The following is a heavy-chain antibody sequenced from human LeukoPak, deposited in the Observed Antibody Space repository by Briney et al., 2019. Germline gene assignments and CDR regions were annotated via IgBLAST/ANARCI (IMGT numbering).Heavy chain of an antibody. J-gene: IGHJ6*02. Sequence: PGGSLRLSCAASGFTFSSYAMSWVRQAPGKGLEWVSAVSGSGGSTYYADSVKGRFTISRDNSKNTLYLQMNSPRAEDTAVYYCAKGGNYYYYGMDVWGQGTTVTVSS. D-gene: IGHD3-16*01. CDR3: AKGGNYYYYGMDV. V-gene: IGHV3-23*01. CDR1: GFTFSSYA. CDR2: VSGSGGST.